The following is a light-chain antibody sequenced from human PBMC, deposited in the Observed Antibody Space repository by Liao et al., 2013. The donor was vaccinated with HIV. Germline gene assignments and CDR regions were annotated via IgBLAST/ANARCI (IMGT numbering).Light chain of an antibody. V-gene: IGLV3-1*01. Sequence: SYELTQPPSVSVSPGQTASITCSGDKLGDKYVCWYQQRPGQSPVLVIYQDRKRPSGIPERFSGSNSGNKATLTISGTQAMDEADYYCQAWDSNTGVFGTGTKVSVL. J-gene: IGLJ1*01. CDR1: KLGDKY. CDR2: QDR. CDR3: QAWDSNTGV.